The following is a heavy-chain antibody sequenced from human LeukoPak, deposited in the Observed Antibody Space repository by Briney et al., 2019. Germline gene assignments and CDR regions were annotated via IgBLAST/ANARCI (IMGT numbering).Heavy chain of an antibody. Sequence: GGSLRLSCAVSGFTFGSYTMNWVRQAPGEGLEWVSHISSTSTTYYADSVKGRFTTSRDNAKNLLYLQMNSPRGEDTAVYYCAAAGDYWGQGTLVTVSS. CDR1: GFTFGSYT. CDR2: ISSTSTT. CDR3: AAAGDY. V-gene: IGHV3-48*01. J-gene: IGHJ4*02. D-gene: IGHD3-10*01.